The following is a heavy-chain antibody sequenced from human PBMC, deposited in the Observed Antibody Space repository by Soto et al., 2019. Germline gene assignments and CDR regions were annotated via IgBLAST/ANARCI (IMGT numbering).Heavy chain of an antibody. CDR3: ARDGSGDRHAFDI. CDR2: ISSSSSYT. Sequence: QVQLVESGGGLVKPGGSLRLSCAASGFTFSDYYMSWIRQAPGKGLEWVSYISSSSSYTNYADSVKGRFTISRDNSKNTLYLLMNSLRAEDTAVYYCARDGSGDRHAFDIWGQGTMVTVSS. V-gene: IGHV3-11*06. CDR1: GFTFSDYY. D-gene: IGHD3-10*01. J-gene: IGHJ3*02.